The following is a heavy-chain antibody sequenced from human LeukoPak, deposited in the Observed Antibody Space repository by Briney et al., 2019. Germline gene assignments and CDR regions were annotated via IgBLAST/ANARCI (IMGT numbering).Heavy chain of an antibody. CDR3: AREGSGWFMLDY. J-gene: IGHJ4*02. Sequence: SVKVSCKASLGTFSSYAISWVRQAPGQGREWMGRIIPILGVANYAQRFQGRVTITADKSTSTAYMELSSLRSEDTAVYYCAREGSGWFMLDYWGQGTLVTVSS. D-gene: IGHD6-19*01. V-gene: IGHV1-69*04. CDR2: IIPILGVA. CDR1: LGTFSSYA.